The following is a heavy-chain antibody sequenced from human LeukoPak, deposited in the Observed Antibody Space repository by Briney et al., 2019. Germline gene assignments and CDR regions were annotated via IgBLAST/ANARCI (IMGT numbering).Heavy chain of an antibody. D-gene: IGHD3-9*01. Sequence: GGSLRLSCVASGFTFSRYWMHWVRQAPGKGLVWVSRINSDGRSTNYADSVRGRFSISRDNAENTLYLQMNSLRVEDTAVYYCVRGADTGYSSDSWGQGTLVTVSS. V-gene: IGHV3-74*01. CDR2: INSDGRST. J-gene: IGHJ4*02. CDR3: VRGADTGYSSDS. CDR1: GFTFSRYW.